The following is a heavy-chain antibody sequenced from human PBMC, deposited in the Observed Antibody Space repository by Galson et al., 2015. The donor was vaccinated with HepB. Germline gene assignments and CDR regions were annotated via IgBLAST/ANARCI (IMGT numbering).Heavy chain of an antibody. CDR1: GFTFSSYG. Sequence: SLRLSCAASGFTFSSYGMHWVRQAPGKGLEWVAVIWYDGSNKYYADSVKGRFTISRDNSKNTLYLQMNSLRAEDTAVYYCAREGTVVVPAALLYNWFDPWGQGTLVTVSS. D-gene: IGHD2-2*01. CDR3: AREGTVVVPAALLYNWFDP. V-gene: IGHV3-33*01. J-gene: IGHJ5*02. CDR2: IWYDGSNK.